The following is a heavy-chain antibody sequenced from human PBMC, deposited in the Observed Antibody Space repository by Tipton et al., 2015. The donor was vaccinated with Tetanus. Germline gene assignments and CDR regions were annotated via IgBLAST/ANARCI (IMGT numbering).Heavy chain of an antibody. J-gene: IGHJ6*03. CDR2: IYHDDTT. CDR3: ARFGTVFLRFGELSGYYSVDV. CDR1: GFNVRANY. D-gene: IGHD3-10*01. V-gene: IGHV3-53*01. Sequence: SLRLSCAASGFNVRANYLTWVRQTPGKGLEWVSSIYHDDTTYYGDSVKGRFTISRDNSKNTMYLQMDSLRAEDTAVYYCARFGTVFLRFGELSGYYSVDVWGQGTTVTVSS.